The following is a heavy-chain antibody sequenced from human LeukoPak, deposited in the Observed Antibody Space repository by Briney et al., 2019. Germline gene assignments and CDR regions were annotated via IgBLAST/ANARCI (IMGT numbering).Heavy chain of an antibody. D-gene: IGHD6-13*01. CDR2: ISGSGGTT. Sequence: GGSLRLSCAASGFTFSNYAMSWVRQAPGQGLEWVSVISGSGGTTYYADSVKGRFTISRDNSKSTLYLQMNSLRAEDTAIYYCAKGSHSSSWFFYFDHWGQGSLVTVSS. CDR3: AKGSHSSSWFFYFDH. V-gene: IGHV3-23*01. J-gene: IGHJ4*02. CDR1: GFTFSNYA.